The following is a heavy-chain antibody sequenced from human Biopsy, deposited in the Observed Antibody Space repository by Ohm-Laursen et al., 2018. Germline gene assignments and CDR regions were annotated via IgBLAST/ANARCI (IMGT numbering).Heavy chain of an antibody. V-gene: IGHV4-59*01. CDR2: IYYSGRP. J-gene: IGHJ4*02. CDR1: GGSIYNFF. Sequence: TLSLTCTVSGGSIYNFFWSWIRQPPGKGLEWIGYIYYSGRPNYNPSLKGRVVISVDRSRNQFFLKLTSATAADTAVYFCARGSSYGYDFDYWGQGTLVAVSS. CDR3: ARGSSYGYDFDY. D-gene: IGHD5-18*01.